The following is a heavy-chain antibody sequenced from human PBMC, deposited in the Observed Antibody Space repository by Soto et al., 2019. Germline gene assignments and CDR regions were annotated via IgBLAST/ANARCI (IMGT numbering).Heavy chain of an antibody. CDR2: MNPNSGNT. D-gene: IGHD6-19*01. J-gene: IGHJ4*02. CDR3: ENLSSGWFGHFDY. V-gene: IGHV1-8*01. Sequence: ASVKVSCKASGYTFTSYYINWVRQATGQGREWMGWMNPNSGNTVYAQKFQGRVTMTRNTSISTAYMELSSLRAEDTAVYYCENLSSGWFGHFDYWGQGTLVTVSS. CDR1: GYTFTSYY.